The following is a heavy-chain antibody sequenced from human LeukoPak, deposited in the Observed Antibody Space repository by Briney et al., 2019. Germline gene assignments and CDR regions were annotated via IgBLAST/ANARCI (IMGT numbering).Heavy chain of an antibody. V-gene: IGHV1-2*02. CDR1: GYTFTGYY. J-gene: IGHJ4*02. CDR3: ARDRDGSGPVIDY. Sequence: ASVKVSFKASGYTFTGYYMHWVRQAPGQGLEWMGWINPNSGGTNYAQKFQGRVTMTRDTSISTAYMELSRLRSDDTAVYYCARDRDGSGPVIDYWGQGTLVTVSS. D-gene: IGHD3-10*01. CDR2: INPNSGGT.